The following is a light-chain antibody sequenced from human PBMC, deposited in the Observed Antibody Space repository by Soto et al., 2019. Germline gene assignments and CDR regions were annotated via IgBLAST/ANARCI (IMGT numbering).Light chain of an antibody. V-gene: IGKV3-11*01. Sequence: ETVLTQSPATLSLSPGERATLSCRASQSVHTYLAWYQQKAGQAPRLLIYDASNRATGIPARFSGSGSGTDFTLTISSLVPEDCAVYYCQQRSNWTPYTFGQGTKLEIK. CDR3: QQRSNWTPYT. CDR2: DAS. J-gene: IGKJ2*01. CDR1: QSVHTY.